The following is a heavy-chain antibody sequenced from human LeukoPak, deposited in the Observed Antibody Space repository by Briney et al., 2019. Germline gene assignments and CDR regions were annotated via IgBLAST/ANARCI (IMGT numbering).Heavy chain of an antibody. CDR3: ARVRVVPAALFDY. V-gene: IGHV4-30-4*08. CDR2: IYYSGST. CDR1: GGSISSGDYY. Sequence: SETLSLTCTVSGGSISSGDYYWSWIRQPPGKGLEWIGYIYYSGSTYYNPSLKSRVTISVDTSKNQFSLKLSSVTAADTAVYYCARVRVVPAALFDYWGQGTLVTVSS. D-gene: IGHD2-2*01. J-gene: IGHJ4*02.